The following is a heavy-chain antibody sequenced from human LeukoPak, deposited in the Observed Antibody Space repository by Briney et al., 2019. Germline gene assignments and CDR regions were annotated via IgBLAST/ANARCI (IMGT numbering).Heavy chain of an antibody. Sequence: PGGSLRLSCAASGFTFSSYSMNWVRQAPGKGLEWVSSISSSSSYIYYADSVKGRFTISRDNAKNTLYLQMNSLRAEDTAVYYCARDVWGDRDSFFDSWGQGTPVTVSS. J-gene: IGHJ4*02. CDR2: ISSSSSYI. CDR3: ARDVWGDRDSFFDS. CDR1: GFTFSSYS. V-gene: IGHV3-21*01. D-gene: IGHD2-21*01.